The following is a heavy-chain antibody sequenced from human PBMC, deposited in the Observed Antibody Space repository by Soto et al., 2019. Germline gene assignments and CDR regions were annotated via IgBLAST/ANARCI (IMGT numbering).Heavy chain of an antibody. Sequence: QVQLQASGPGLVKPSETLSLTCSVSGVSIRSFFWSWIRQAPGKKMEWIGYIYHNGNTNYNPSFQSRVSLSVDAATNQLSLRLKSVTTADAAVYYCAVPGPAGVWGRGTHVTVSS. CDR2: IYHNGNT. J-gene: IGHJ2*01. CDR1: GVSIRSFF. D-gene: IGHD4-17*01. V-gene: IGHV4-59*01. CDR3: AVPGPAGV.